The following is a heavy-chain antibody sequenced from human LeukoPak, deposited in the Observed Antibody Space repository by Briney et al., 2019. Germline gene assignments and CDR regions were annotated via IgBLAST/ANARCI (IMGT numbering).Heavy chain of an antibody. Sequence: GGSLRLSCAASGFTFSSYAMHWVRQAPGKGLEWVAVISYDGSNKDYADSVKGRFTISRDNSKNTLYLQMNSLRAEDTAVYYCARDFGWFGEGRQYYYYYYMDVWGKGTTVTVSS. CDR2: ISYDGSNK. CDR3: ARDFGWFGEGRQYYYYYYMDV. J-gene: IGHJ6*03. CDR1: GFTFSSYA. D-gene: IGHD3-10*01. V-gene: IGHV3-30*04.